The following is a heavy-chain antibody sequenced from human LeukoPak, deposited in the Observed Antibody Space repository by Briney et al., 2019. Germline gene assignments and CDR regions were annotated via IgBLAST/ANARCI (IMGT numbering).Heavy chain of an antibody. CDR1: GYSISSDYF. CDR3: ASLHYYDSSGYDDY. CDR2: IYHSGST. Sequence: PSETLSLTCTVSGYSISSDYFWGWIRQPPGKGLEWIATIYHSGSTSYNPSLKSRVTISVDTSKNQFSLKLSSVTAADTAVYYCASLHYYDSSGYDDYWGQGTLVTVSS. V-gene: IGHV4-38-2*02. D-gene: IGHD3-22*01. J-gene: IGHJ4*02.